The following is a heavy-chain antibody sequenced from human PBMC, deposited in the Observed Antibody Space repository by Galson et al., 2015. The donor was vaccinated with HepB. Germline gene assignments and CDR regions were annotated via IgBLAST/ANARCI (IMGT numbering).Heavy chain of an antibody. CDR1: GFTVSSYG. V-gene: IGHV3-30*18. D-gene: IGHD2-2*01. J-gene: IGHJ6*03. CDR3: AKGSIVVVPAVDYYYMDV. CDR2: ISYDGSNK. Sequence: SLRLSCAASGFTVSSYGMHWVRQAPGKGLEWVAVISYDGSNKYYADSVKGRFTISRDNSKSTLYLQMNSLRAEDTAVYYCAKGSIVVVPAVDYYYMDVWGKGTTVTVSS.